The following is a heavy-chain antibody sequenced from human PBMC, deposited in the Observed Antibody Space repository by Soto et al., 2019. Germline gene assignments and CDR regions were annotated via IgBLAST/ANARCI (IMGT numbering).Heavy chain of an antibody. CDR3: ARDSSSSHWDYYYYGMDA. J-gene: IGHJ6*02. D-gene: IGHD6-13*01. V-gene: IGHV1-18*01. CDR2: ISAYNGNT. CDR1: GYTFTSYG. Sequence: ASVKVSCKASGYTFTSYGISWVRQAPGQGLEWMGWISAYNGNTNYAQKLQGRVTMTTDTSTSTAYMELRSLRSDDTAVYYCARDSSSSHWDYYYYGMDAWGQGTTVTVSS.